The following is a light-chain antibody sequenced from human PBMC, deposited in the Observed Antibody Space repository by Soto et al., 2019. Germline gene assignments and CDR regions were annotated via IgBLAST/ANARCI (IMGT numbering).Light chain of an antibody. V-gene: IGKV1-5*01. J-gene: IGKJ1*01. CDR3: QQYNSYSRT. CDR2: DAS. CDR1: QSISSW. Sequence: DIQMTQSPSTLSASVVDRVTMTGRASQSISSWLAWYQQKPGKAPKLLIYDASSLESGVPSRFSGSGSGTEFTLTISSLQPDDFATYYCQQYNSYSRTFGQGTKVDI.